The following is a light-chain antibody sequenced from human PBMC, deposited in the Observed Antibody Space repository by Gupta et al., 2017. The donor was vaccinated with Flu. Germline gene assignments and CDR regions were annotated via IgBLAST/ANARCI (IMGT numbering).Light chain of an antibody. CDR3: WQTLQNPLVT. CDR1: QILVHRNRYNY. Sequence: VITQSPLSLLLTPGQPSSIACRSSQILVHRNRYNYLHGYLQNPGQSRQLLIYLGSNLGSGVPDRFCGSGWGKYFTLKISRGEEEDVGVYYCWQTLQNPLVTFGRGTKVEIK. V-gene: IGKV2-28*01. J-gene: IGKJ4*01. CDR2: LGS.